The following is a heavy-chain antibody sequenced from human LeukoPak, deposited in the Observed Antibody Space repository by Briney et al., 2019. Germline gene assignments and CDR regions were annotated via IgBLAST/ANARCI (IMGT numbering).Heavy chain of an antibody. CDR1: ESTFSRYW. CDR3: ARIGYSSSSFDY. J-gene: IGHJ4*02. CDR2: IKQDGSTK. Sequence: GGSLRLSCAASESTFSRYWMSWVRQAPGKGLEWVANIKQDGSTKYYLDSVKGRLTVSRDNAKNSVFLQINSLRAEDTAIYYCARIGYSSSSFDYWGQGTLVTVSS. V-gene: IGHV3-7*03. D-gene: IGHD6-6*01.